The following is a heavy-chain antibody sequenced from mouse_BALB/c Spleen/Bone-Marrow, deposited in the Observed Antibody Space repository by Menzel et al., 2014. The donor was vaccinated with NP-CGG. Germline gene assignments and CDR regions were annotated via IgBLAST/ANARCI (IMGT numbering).Heavy chain of an antibody. J-gene: IGHJ1*01. Sequence: EVQRVESGGGLVKPGGSLKLSCAASGFTFRSYAMSWVRQTPEKRLEWVASISSGGSTYYPDSVQGRSTISRDKARNILYLQMSNLRAEDTVMYYCARGERRGITTNWWYFDVWGAGTTVTVTS. CDR1: GFTFRSYA. CDR2: ISSGGST. V-gene: IGHV5-6-5*01. CDR3: ARGERRGITTNWWYFDV. D-gene: IGHD1-1*01.